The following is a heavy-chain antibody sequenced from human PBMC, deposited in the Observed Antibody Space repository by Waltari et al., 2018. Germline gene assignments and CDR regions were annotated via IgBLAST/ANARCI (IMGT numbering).Heavy chain of an antibody. D-gene: IGHD3-10*01. J-gene: IGHJ4*02. CDR3: ARAPEVQGVPNY. Sequence: QVQLVQSGAEVKKPGASVKVSCKASGYTFTSYDINWVRQATGQGLEWMGWWNPNRGGTNYAQKFQGRVTMTRDTSISTAYMELSRLRSDDTAVYYCARAPEVQGVPNYWGQGTLVTVSS. CDR1: GYTFTSYD. CDR2: WNPNRGGT. V-gene: IGHV1-2*02.